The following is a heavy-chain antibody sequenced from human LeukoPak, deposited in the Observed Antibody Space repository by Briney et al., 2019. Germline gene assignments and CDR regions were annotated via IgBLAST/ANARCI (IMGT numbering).Heavy chain of an antibody. CDR2: IYYSGST. CDR1: GGSISSSSYS. D-gene: IGHD1-26*01. CDR3: ARQGSGRSSDY. J-gene: IGHJ4*02. Sequence: PSETLSLTCTVSGGSISSSSYSWGWIRQPPGKGLEWIGSIYYSGSTFYNPSLKSRVTISVDTSKNQFSLKLSSVTAADTAVYYWARQGSGRSSDYWGEGTLVTVSS. V-gene: IGHV4-39*01.